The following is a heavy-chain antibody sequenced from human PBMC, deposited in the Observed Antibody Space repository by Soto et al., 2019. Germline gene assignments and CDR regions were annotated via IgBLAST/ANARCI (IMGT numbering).Heavy chain of an antibody. D-gene: IGHD6-19*01. CDR3: AKEAVSGWYYFDY. Sequence: GGALRLSCAASGFTFSSYAMSWVRQAPGKGLEWVSTISGSGGSTYYADSLKGRFTISRDNSKNTLFLQMSSQRAEDAAVYYCAKEAVSGWYYFDYWGPGTLVTVSS. CDR2: ISGSGGST. V-gene: IGHV3-23*01. CDR1: GFTFSSYA. J-gene: IGHJ4*02.